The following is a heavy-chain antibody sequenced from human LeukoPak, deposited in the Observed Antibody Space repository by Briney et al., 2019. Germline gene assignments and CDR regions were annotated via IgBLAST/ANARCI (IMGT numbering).Heavy chain of an antibody. Sequence: GGSLRLSCAASGFTFSSYAMSWVRQAPGKGLEWVAVISYDGSNKYYADSVKGRFTISRDNSKNTLYLQMNSLRAEDTAVYYCAREGRIVGAPRTFDIWGQGTMVTVSS. V-gene: IGHV3-30-3*01. D-gene: IGHD1-26*01. J-gene: IGHJ3*02. CDR2: ISYDGSNK. CDR1: GFTFSSYA. CDR3: AREGRIVGAPRTFDI.